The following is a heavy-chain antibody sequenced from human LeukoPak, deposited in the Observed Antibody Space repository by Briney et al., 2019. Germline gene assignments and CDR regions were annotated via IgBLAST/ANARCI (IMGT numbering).Heavy chain of an antibody. CDR2: INHSGST. CDR3: ARDARFGELVDY. J-gene: IGHJ4*02. Sequence: SETLSLTCAVYGGSFSGYYWSWIRQPPGKGLEWIGEINHSGSTNYNPSLKSRVTISVDTSKNQFSLKLTSVTAADTAMYYCARDARFGELVDYWGRGTLVTVSS. D-gene: IGHD3-10*01. CDR1: GGSFSGYY. V-gene: IGHV4-34*01.